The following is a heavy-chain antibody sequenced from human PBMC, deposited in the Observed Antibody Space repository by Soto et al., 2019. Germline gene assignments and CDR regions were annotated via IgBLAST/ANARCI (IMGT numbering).Heavy chain of an antibody. CDR1: GFTFSSYG. CDR3: ARDRGGAGVVNEKVGDYYYYYMDV. J-gene: IGHJ6*03. Sequence: GGSLRLSCAASGFTFSSYGMHWVRQAPGKGLEWVAVIWYDGSNKYYADSVKGRFTISRDNSKNTLYLQMNSLRAEDTAVYYCARDRGGAGVVNEKVGDYYYYYMDVWGKGTTVTVSS. D-gene: IGHD3-3*01. V-gene: IGHV3-33*01. CDR2: IWYDGSNK.